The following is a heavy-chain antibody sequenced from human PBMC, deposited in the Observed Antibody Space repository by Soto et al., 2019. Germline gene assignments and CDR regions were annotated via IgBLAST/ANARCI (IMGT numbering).Heavy chain of an antibody. Sequence: QVQLVQSGAEVKKPGSSVKVSCKASGGTFSSYAISWVRQAPGQGLEWMGGIIPISGTANYAQKFQGRVTITADESTSTXXXELXXXXXXXXXXXXXXRSQGSSTSLEIYYYYYYGXDVWGQGTTV. CDR2: IIPISGTA. D-gene: IGHD2-2*01. CDR1: GGTFSSYA. CDR3: XRSQGSSTSLEIYYYYYYGXDV. V-gene: IGHV1-69*01. J-gene: IGHJ6*02.